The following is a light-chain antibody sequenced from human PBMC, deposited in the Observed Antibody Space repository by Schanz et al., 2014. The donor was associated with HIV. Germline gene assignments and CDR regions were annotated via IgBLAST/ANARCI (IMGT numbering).Light chain of an antibody. CDR3: QQYTKYPPFT. Sequence: DIQMTQSPSSLSASVGDRVTITCRASQSISSYLNWYQQKVGKAPKLLIYAASSLQSGVPSRFSGRGSGTDFTLTISSLQPDDLATYYCQQYTKYPPFTFGQGTKLEIK. V-gene: IGKV1-39*01. J-gene: IGKJ2*01. CDR2: AAS. CDR1: QSISSY.